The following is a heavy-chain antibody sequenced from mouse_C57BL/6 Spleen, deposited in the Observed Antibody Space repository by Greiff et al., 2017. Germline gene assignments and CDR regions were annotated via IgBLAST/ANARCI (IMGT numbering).Heavy chain of an antibody. Sequence: VQLQQSGPELVKPGASVKISCKASGYAFSSSWMNWVKQRPGKGLEWIGRIYPGDGDTNYNGKFKGKATLTADKSSSTAYMQLSSLTSEDSAVYFCARPDGSRRSWFADWGQGTLVTVSA. CDR3: ARPDGSRRSWFAD. CDR1: GYAFSSSW. J-gene: IGHJ3*01. V-gene: IGHV1-82*01. D-gene: IGHD1-1*01. CDR2: IYPGDGDT.